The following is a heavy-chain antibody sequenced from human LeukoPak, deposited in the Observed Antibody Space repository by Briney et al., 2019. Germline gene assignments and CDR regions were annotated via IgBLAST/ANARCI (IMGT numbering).Heavy chain of an antibody. CDR1: GGSISNYY. CDR3: ARIAYCSSTSCYRRLYHYGMDV. CDR2: IYYSGST. J-gene: IGHJ6*02. Sequence: SGTLSLTCTVSGGSISNYYWSWIRQPPGKGLEWIGYIYYSGSTNYNPSLRSRLTVSVDTSKNQFSLKLSSVTAADTAVYYCARIAYCSSTSCYRRLYHYGMDVWGQGTTVTVSS. V-gene: IGHV4-59*01. D-gene: IGHD2-2*02.